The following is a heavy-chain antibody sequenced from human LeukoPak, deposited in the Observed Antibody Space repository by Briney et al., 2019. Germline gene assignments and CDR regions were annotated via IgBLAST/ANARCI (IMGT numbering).Heavy chain of an antibody. V-gene: IGHV1-18*01. CDR2: ISAYNGNT. CDR1: GYTFSNYA. J-gene: IGHJ4*02. Sequence: ASVKVSCTASGYTFSNYAISWVRQAPGQGLEWMAWISAYNGNTNYAPTLQGRVTMTTDTSTSAAYMELRSLRSDDTAVYYCARAWGEDIAARPYYFDYWGQGSLVTVSS. D-gene: IGHD6-6*01. CDR3: ARAWGEDIAARPYYFDY.